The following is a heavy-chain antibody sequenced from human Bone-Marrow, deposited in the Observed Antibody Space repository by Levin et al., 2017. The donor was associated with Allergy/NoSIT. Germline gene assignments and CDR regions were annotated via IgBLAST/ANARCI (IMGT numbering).Heavy chain of an antibody. CDR3: VRDRGRWLHALA. D-gene: IGHD5-24*01. CDR1: GYTFSAYY. Sequence: ASVKVSCKTSGYTFSAYYIHWVRQAPGQGLQWMGSIHPVNGGTTYAQKFQGRVTMTRDTSINTVYLELSRLTSDDTAMYYCVRDRGRWLHALAWGQGTLVTISS. J-gene: IGHJ5*02. CDR2: IHPVNGGT. V-gene: IGHV1-2*02.